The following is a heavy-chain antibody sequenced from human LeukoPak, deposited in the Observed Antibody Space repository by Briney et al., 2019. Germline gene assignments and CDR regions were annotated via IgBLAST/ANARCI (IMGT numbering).Heavy chain of an antibody. J-gene: IGHJ4*02. D-gene: IGHD3-9*01. Sequence: SGGSLRLSCAASGFTFSSYGMHWVRQAPGKGLEWVAVISYDGSNKYYADSVKGRFTISRDNSKNTLYLQMNSLRAEDTAVYYCAKEVLYYDILTGFDYWGQGTLVTVSS. V-gene: IGHV3-30*18. CDR1: GFTFSSYG. CDR2: ISYDGSNK. CDR3: AKEVLYYDILTGFDY.